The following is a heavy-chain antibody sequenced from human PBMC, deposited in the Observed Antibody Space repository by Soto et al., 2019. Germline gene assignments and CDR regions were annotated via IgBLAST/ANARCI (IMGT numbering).Heavy chain of an antibody. Sequence: GGSLRLSCAASGFTFSSYEMKWVRQAPGKGLEWVSYIGTSGGTIYYADSVKGRFTISRDNAKNSLYLQMNSLRAEDTAVYYCATSLSGYYYNYWGQGTLVTVSS. V-gene: IGHV3-48*03. D-gene: IGHD3-22*01. CDR2: IGTSGGTI. J-gene: IGHJ4*02. CDR3: ATSLSGYYYNY. CDR1: GFTFSSYE.